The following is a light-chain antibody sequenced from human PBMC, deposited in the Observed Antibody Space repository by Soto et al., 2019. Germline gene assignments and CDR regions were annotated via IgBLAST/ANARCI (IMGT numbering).Light chain of an antibody. J-gene: IGKJ5*01. CDR3: QQSPTILVT. V-gene: IGKV4-1*01. Sequence: PQSLAVSVKSVATVTCQSSKNVLYSSNGKNYLAWYQQKPGQPPNLLIYWASTRKSGVPDRFSGSGSGTDLTVTGMRFQDSYGAVYSCQQSPTILVTWAQGTRLEIK. CDR2: WAS. CDR1: KNVLYSSNGKNY.